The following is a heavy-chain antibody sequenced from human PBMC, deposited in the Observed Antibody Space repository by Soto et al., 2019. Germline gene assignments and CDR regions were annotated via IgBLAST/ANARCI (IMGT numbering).Heavy chain of an antibody. CDR3: ARSIVVVTALDY. CDR1: GYTFTSYD. J-gene: IGHJ4*02. D-gene: IGHD2-21*02. Sequence: ASVKVSCKASGYTFTSYDMHWVRPAPGQRLEWMGWINAGNGNTKYSQKFQGRVTITRDTSASTAYMELSSLSSEDTAVYYCARSIVVVTALDYWGQGTLVTVSS. CDR2: INAGNGNT. V-gene: IGHV1-3*01.